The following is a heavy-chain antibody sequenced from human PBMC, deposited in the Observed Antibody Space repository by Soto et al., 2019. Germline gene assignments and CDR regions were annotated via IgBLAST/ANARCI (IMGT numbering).Heavy chain of an antibody. Sequence: ASVKVSCKASGYTFTGYYMHWVRQAPGQGLEWMGWINPNSGGTNYAQKFQGWVTMTRDTSISTAYMELSRLRSDDTAVYYCAREPGNEYSSSLATPYGMDVWGQGTTVTVSS. D-gene: IGHD6-6*01. J-gene: IGHJ6*02. CDR2: INPNSGGT. CDR3: AREPGNEYSSSLATPYGMDV. V-gene: IGHV1-2*04. CDR1: GYTFTGYY.